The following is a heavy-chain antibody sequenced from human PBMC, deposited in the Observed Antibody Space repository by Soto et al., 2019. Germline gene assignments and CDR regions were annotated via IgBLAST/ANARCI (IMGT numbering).Heavy chain of an antibody. Sequence: PGGSLRLSCAASGFIFSNYGMNWVRQAPGKGPEWVSYISSSSSDIFYADSVKGRFTISRDNAKNSLYLQMNSLRAEDTALYYCARDPRYCRGGSCYSDYFYYYMDVWGKGTTVTVSS. J-gene: IGHJ6*03. V-gene: IGHV3-48*01. CDR1: GFIFSNYG. CDR3: ARDPRYCRGGSCYSDYFYYYMDV. CDR2: ISSSSSDI. D-gene: IGHD2-15*01.